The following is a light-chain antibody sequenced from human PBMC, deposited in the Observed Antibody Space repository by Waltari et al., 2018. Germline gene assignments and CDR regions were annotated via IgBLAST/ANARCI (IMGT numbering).Light chain of an antibody. CDR1: SSDVGSYNR. J-gene: IGLJ2*01. Sequence: QSALTQPPSVSGSPGQSVTISCPGTSSDVGSYNRVSRYQQPPGTAPKLMIYEVSNRPSGVPDRFSGSKSGNTASLTISGLQAEDEADYYCSSYTSSSTLVFGGGTKLTVL. CDR3: SSYTSSSTLV. CDR2: EVS. V-gene: IGLV2-18*02.